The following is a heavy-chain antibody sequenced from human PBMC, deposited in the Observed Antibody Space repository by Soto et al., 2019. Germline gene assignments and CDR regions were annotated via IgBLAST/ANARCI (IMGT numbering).Heavy chain of an antibody. Sequence: PGGSLRLSCAASGFTFSSYAMSWVRQAPGKGLEWVSAISGSGGSTYYVDSVKGRFTISRDNSKNTLYLQMNSLRAEDTAVYYCAKDIRLAPVATIRNFDYWGQGTLVTVSS. CDR3: AKDIRLAPVATIRNFDY. J-gene: IGHJ4*02. CDR2: ISGSGGST. V-gene: IGHV3-23*01. D-gene: IGHD5-12*01. CDR1: GFTFSSYA.